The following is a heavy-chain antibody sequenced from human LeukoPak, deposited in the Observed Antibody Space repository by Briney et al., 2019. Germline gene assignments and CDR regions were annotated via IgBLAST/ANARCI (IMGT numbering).Heavy chain of an antibody. Sequence: GGSLRLSCAASGFAFNTYAMSWVRQAPGKGLEWVSAISGSGGSTYYADSVKGRFTISRDNSKNTLYLQMNSLRAEDTAVYYCAKTVEQWGFDYWGQGTLVTVSS. J-gene: IGHJ4*02. CDR3: AKTVEQWGFDY. D-gene: IGHD1-26*01. V-gene: IGHV3-23*01. CDR2: ISGSGGST. CDR1: GFAFNTYA.